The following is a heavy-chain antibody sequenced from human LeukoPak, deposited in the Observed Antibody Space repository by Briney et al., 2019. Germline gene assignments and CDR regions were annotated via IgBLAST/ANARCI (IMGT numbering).Heavy chain of an antibody. D-gene: IGHD6-13*01. Sequence: SETLSLTCTVSGGSVSSTNNYWTWIRQPPGKGLEWIGNMYYTGTSWYNPSLRSRVTISLDTSKNQFSLKLNSVTAADTAVYFCATSAGTSTRYHYMHVWGKGTTVTVSS. J-gene: IGHJ6*03. CDR2: MYYTGTS. V-gene: IGHV4-39*01. CDR3: ATSAGTSTRYHYMHV. CDR1: GGSVSSTNNY.